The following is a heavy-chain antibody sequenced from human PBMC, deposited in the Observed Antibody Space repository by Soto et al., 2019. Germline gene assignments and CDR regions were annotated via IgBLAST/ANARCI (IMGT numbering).Heavy chain of an antibody. J-gene: IGHJ4*02. CDR2: ISSSSSYI. CDR3: ARAQPGYSYGYGLGY. CDR1: GFTFSSYS. D-gene: IGHD5-18*01. V-gene: IGHV3-21*01. Sequence: ESGGGLVKPGGSLRLSCAASGFTFSSYSMNWVRQAPGKGLEWVSSISSSSSYIYYADSVKGRFTISRDNAKNSLYLQMNSLRAEDTAVYYCARAQPGYSYGYGLGYWGQGTLVTVSS.